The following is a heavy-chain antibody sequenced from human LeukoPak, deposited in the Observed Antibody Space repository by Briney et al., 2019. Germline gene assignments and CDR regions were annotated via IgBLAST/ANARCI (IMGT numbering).Heavy chain of an antibody. V-gene: IGHV4-4*02. J-gene: IGHJ4*02. CDR1: GFTFSTHAM. CDR2: IYHSGST. CDR3: AALWRYYFDY. D-gene: IGHD2/OR15-2a*01. Sequence: GSLRLSCAPSGFTFSTHAMSWVRQAPGKGLEWIGEIYHSGSTNYNPSLKSRVTISVDKSKNQFSLKLSSVTAADTAVYYCAALWRYYFDYWGQGTLVTVSS.